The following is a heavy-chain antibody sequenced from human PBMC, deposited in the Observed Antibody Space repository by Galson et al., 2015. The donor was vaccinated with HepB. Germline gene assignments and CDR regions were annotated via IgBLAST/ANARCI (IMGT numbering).Heavy chain of an antibody. CDR2: ARNKAYTYMT. J-gene: IGHJ4*02. CDR3: ARLSHYGSGTYLYFDF. V-gene: IGHV3-72*01. Sequence: SLRLSCAASGFTFTDHYIDWVRQPPGQGLEWVGRARNKAYTYMTQYAASVRDRFSISRDDSKNLVYMQMNSLRTEDTAVYYCARLSHYGSGTYLYFDFWGLGTLVTVSS. CDR1: GFTFTDHY. D-gene: IGHD3-10*01.